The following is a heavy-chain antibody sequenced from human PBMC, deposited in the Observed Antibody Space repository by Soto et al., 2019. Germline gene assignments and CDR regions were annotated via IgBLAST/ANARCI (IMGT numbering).Heavy chain of an antibody. CDR1: GYTFTSYD. D-gene: IGHD6-19*01. CDR3: ARAVAVPADFDY. J-gene: IGHJ4*02. Sequence: ASVKVSCRGSGYTFTSYDINWVRQATGQGLEWMGWINAGNGNTKYSQKFQGRVTITRDTSASAAYMELSSLSSEDTAVYYCARAVAVPADFDYWGQGTLVTVSS. V-gene: IGHV1-3*01. CDR2: INAGNGNT.